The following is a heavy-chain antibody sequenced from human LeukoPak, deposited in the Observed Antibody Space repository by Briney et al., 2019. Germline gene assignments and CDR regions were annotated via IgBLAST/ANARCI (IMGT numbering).Heavy chain of an antibody. CDR1: GFTFSSYG. Sequence: GGSLRLSCAASGFTFSSYGMHWVRQAPGKGLEWVAVISYDGSNKYYADSVKGRFTISRDNAKNSLYLQMNSLRAEDTAVYYCARDRPADNVLLWFGELRGRTRDDNWFDPWGQGTLVTVSS. D-gene: IGHD3-10*01. CDR2: ISYDGSNK. CDR3: ARDRPADNVLLWFGELRGRTRDDNWFDP. J-gene: IGHJ5*02. V-gene: IGHV3-30*03.